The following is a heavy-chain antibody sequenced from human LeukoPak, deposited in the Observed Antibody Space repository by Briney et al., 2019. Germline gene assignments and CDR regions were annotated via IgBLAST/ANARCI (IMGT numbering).Heavy chain of an antibody. CDR3: ARVLDSSGYYYGFDP. J-gene: IGHJ5*02. V-gene: IGHV4-34*01. Sequence: SETLSLTCAVYGGSYSGHYWSWIRQPPGKGLEWVGEINHSGSTNYSPSLKSRVTISVDTSKNQFSLKLCSVTAADTAVYYCARVLDSSGYYYGFDPWGQGTLVTVSS. D-gene: IGHD3-22*01. CDR2: INHSGST. CDR1: GGSYSGHY.